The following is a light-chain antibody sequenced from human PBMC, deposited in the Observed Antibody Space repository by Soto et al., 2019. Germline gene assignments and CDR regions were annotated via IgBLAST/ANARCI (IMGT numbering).Light chain of an antibody. CDR3: QQYDSSPPGT. V-gene: IGKV3-20*01. CDR2: GAS. Sequence: EIVLTQSPGTLSSSPGERATLSCRASQSLSSSYLAWYQQKPGQAPRLLIYGASSRAAGIPDRFSGSGSGTDFTLTISRLEPEDFAVYYCQQYDSSPPGTFGQGTKVEIK. CDR1: QSLSSSY. J-gene: IGKJ1*01.